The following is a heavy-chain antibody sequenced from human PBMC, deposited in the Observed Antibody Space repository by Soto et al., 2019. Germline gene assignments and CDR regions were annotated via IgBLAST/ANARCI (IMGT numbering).Heavy chain of an antibody. CDR3: ARDLTRVRYFDGYYYGMDV. CDR1: GFTVSSNY. Sequence: GGSLGLSCAASGFTVSSNYMSWVRQAPGKGLEWVSVIYSGGSTYYADSVKGRFTISRDNSKNTPYLQMNSLRAEGTAVYYRARDLTRVRYFDGYYYGMDVWGQGTTVTVSS. J-gene: IGHJ6*02. CDR2: IYSGGST. V-gene: IGHV3-53*01. D-gene: IGHD3-9*01.